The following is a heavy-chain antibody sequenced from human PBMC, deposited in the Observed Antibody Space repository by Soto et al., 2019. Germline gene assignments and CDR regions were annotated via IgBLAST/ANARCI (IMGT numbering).Heavy chain of an antibody. CDR2: IDSDGSRT. CDR3: LSGLEGDI. CDR1: GLTFSSYW. V-gene: IGHV3-74*01. D-gene: IGHD3-22*01. J-gene: IGHJ4*02. Sequence: EVQLVESGGALVQPGGSLRLSCAVSGLTFSSYWMHWVRQAPGKGLEWVSRIDSDGSRTNYADSVKGRFTISRENAKNTLYLQRNRRREDYAAVYYWLSGLEGDIWGQGTLVIV.